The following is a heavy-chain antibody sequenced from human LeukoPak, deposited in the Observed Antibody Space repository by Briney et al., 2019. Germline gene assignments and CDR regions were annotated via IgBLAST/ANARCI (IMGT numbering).Heavy chain of an antibody. Sequence: GWSLRLSCAASGFTFSSYAMSWVRQAPGKGLEWVSTISGSGGSIYYADSVKGRFTISRDNSKNTLYLQMNSLRAEDTAVYYCAKGREGSYYGPDYWGQGTLVTVSS. D-gene: IGHD1-26*01. CDR3: AKGREGSYYGPDY. V-gene: IGHV3-23*01. CDR2: ISGSGGSI. CDR1: GFTFSSYA. J-gene: IGHJ4*02.